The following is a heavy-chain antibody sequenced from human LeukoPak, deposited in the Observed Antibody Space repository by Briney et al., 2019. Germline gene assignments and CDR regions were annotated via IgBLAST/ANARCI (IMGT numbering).Heavy chain of an antibody. Sequence: SGPTLMNPTQTLTLTRTFSGFSLTTSGVGVGWIRQPPGKALEWLALINWDDQKVYSPSLQSRLSITKDTSKNQVVLTMTNVDPVDTATYYCAHRRDSSGYQYRYWFAPWGQGTLVTVSS. J-gene: IGHJ5*02. CDR3: AHRRDSSGYQYRYWFAP. D-gene: IGHD3-22*01. V-gene: IGHV2-5*02. CDR1: GFSLTTSGVG. CDR2: INWDDQK.